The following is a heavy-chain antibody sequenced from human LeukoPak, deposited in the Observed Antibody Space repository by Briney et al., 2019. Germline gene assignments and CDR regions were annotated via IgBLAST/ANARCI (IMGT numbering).Heavy chain of an antibody. D-gene: IGHD3-10*02. CDR1: GFTFSSYA. V-gene: IGHV3-30*04. CDR2: ISYDGSNK. J-gene: IGHJ6*04. Sequence: PGRSLRISCAASGFTFSSYAMHWVRQAPGKGLEWVAVISYDGSNKYYADSVKGRFTISRDNSKNTLYLQMNSLRAEDTAVYYCAELGITMIGGVWGKGTTVTISS. CDR3: AELGITMIGGV.